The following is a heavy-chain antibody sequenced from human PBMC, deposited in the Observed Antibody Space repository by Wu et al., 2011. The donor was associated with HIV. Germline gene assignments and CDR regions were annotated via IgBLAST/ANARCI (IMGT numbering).Heavy chain of an antibody. CDR1: GYTFSTSG. CDR2: INPNSGGT. CDR3: ASIIAAAGTREYYFDY. V-gene: IGHV1-2*02. J-gene: IGHJ4*02. Sequence: QVQLVQSGAEVKKPGASVKVSCKASGYTFSTSGVSWVRQAPGQGLEWMGWINPNSGGTNYAQKFQGRVTMTRDTSISTAYMELSRLRSDDTAVYYCASIIAAAGTREYYFDYWGQGTLVTVSS. D-gene: IGHD6-13*01.